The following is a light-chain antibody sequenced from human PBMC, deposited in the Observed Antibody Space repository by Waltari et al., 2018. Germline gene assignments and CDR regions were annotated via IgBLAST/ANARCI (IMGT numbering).Light chain of an antibody. V-gene: IGLV2-23*01. CDR1: SSDVGGYSL. CDR3: CSYAGYSTYV. J-gene: IGLJ1*01. CDR2: EDR. Sequence: QSALTQPASVSGSPGQSITISCTGTSSDVGGYSLVSWYQQHPGKAPKLILYEDRKRPSGVSDRFSCSTSGNTASLTISGLQAEDEADYFCCSYAGYSTYVFGTGTKVTVL.